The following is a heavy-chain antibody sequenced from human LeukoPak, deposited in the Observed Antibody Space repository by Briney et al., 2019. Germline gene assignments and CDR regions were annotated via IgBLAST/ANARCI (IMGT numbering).Heavy chain of an antibody. CDR1: GGSISNSGYY. D-gene: IGHD2-21*02. CDR3: ARVRRGDWLFDY. V-gene: IGHV4-39*07. CDR2: IFYSGST. Sequence: SETLSLTCTVSGGSISNSGYYWGWIRQPPGKGLEWIGSIFYSGSTNYNPSLKIRVTISVDTSKNQFSMNLGSVTAADSALYYCARVRRGDWLFDYWGQGTLVTVSS. J-gene: IGHJ4*02.